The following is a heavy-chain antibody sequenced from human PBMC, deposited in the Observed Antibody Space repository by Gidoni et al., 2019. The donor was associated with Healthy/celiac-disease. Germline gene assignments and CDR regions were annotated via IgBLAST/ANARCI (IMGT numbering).Heavy chain of an antibody. D-gene: IGHD1-26*01. CDR2: ISAYNGNT. V-gene: IGHV1-18*01. CDR3: ARDHPGVGAYGPMNAFDI. CDR1: GYTFTSYG. Sequence: QVQLVQSGAEVKKPGASVKVSCKASGYTFTSYGISWVRQAPGQGLEWMGWISAYNGNTNYAQKLQGRVTMTTDTSTSTAYMELRSLRSDDTAVYYCARDHPGVGAYGPMNAFDIWGQGTMVTVSS. J-gene: IGHJ3*02.